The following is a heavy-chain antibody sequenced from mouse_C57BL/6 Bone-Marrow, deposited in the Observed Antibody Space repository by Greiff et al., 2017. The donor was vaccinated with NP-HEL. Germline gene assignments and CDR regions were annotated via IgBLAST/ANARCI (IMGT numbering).Heavy chain of an antibody. CDR2: IYPGSGST. J-gene: IGHJ4*01. V-gene: IGHV1-55*01. CDR1: GYTFTSYW. D-gene: IGHD2-10*01. CDR3: SYYGKGHYAMDY. Sequence: QVQLQQPGAELVKPGDSVKMSCKASGYTFTSYWITWVKQRPGQGLEWIGDIYPGSGSTTYNEKFKSKATLTVDTSSSTAYMQLSSLTSEDSAVYYCSYYGKGHYAMDYWGQGTSVTVSS.